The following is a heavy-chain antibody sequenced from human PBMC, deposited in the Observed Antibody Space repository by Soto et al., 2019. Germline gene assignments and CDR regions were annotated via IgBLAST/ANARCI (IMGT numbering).Heavy chain of an antibody. D-gene: IGHD1-7*01. Sequence: QVQLAQSGAEVKKPGSSVKVSCRASGGSFGTFGINWIRQAPGQGLEWMGGFIPMFGKPSYAQRFQGRVTITTDESTSTVYMEMSSLSSADTAMYYCAGNSGTYYFDFWGQGTLVSVSS. CDR2: FIPMFGKP. J-gene: IGHJ4*02. V-gene: IGHV1-69*01. CDR1: GGSFGTFG. CDR3: AGNSGTYYFDF.